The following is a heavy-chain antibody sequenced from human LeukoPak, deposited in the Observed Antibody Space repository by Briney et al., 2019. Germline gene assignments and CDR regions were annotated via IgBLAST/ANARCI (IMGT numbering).Heavy chain of an antibody. CDR3: AGYYYGTEKYHNHPNFDY. D-gene: IGHD3-10*01. J-gene: IGHJ4*02. CDR2: INHSGST. Sequence: PSETLSLTCAVYGGSFSTYYWSWIRQPPGKGLEWIGEINHSGSTTYNPSLESRVTISIDTSKNQFSLKLSSVTAADTAVYYCAGYYYGTEKYHNHPNFDYWGQGTLVTVSS. V-gene: IGHV4-34*01. CDR1: GGSFSTYY.